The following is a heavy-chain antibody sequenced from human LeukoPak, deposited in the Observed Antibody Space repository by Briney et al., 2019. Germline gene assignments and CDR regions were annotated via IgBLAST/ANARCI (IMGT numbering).Heavy chain of an antibody. CDR2: ISWNSGSI. V-gene: IGHV3-9*01. CDR1: GFTFDDYA. D-gene: IGHD6-19*01. Sequence: GRSLRLSCAASGFTFDDYAMHWVRQAPGKGLEWVSGISWNSGSIGYADSVKGRFTISRDNSKKTLYLQMNSLRADDTAVYYCAKDARWLAPGTFDIWGQGTMVTVS. CDR3: AKDARWLAPGTFDI. J-gene: IGHJ3*02.